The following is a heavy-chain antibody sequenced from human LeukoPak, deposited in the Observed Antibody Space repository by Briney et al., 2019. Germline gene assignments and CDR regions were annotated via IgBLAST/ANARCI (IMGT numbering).Heavy chain of an antibody. CDR2: IKQDGSEK. CDR3: ARDVGSGSTFDY. V-gene: IGHV3-7*01. D-gene: IGHD3-10*01. CDR1: GFTFSSYW. J-gene: IGHJ4*02. Sequence: PGGSLRLSCAASGFTFSSYWMSWVRQAPGKGLEWVAIIKQDGSEKYYVGSVKGRFTISRVNAKNSLYLQMNSLRPEDTAVYYCARDVGSGSTFDYWGQGTLVTVSS.